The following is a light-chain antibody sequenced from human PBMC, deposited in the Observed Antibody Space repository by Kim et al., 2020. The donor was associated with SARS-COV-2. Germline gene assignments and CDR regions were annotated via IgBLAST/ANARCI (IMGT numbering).Light chain of an antibody. CDR3: QVWDSSTARV. J-gene: IGLJ1*01. CDR1: NIGSKN. Sequence: SYELTQPLSVSVALGQTARITCGGNNIGSKNVPWYQQKPGQAPVLVIYRDSNRPSGIPERFSGSNSGNTATLTISRAQAGDEADYYCQVWDSSTARVFGTGTKVTVL. CDR2: RDS. V-gene: IGLV3-9*01.